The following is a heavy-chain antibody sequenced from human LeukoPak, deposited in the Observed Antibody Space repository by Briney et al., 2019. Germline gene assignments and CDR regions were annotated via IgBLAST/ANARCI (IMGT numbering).Heavy chain of an antibody. CDR2: ISTISSHT. V-gene: IGHV3-21*01. D-gene: IGHD3-10*01. Sequence: GGSPTLSCAASGFTFSSYCTNWVRQAPGKGLEWVASISTISSHTYYADSVKGRFTISRDKVKNSLYLQMNSLRGEDTAVYYCARGGYYGAGARYEYWG. CDR3: ARGGYYGAGARYEY. CDR1: GFTFSSYC. J-gene: IGHJ4*01.